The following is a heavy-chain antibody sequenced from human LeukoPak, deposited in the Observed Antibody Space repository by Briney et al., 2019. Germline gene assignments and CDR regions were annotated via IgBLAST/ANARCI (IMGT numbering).Heavy chain of an antibody. D-gene: IGHD5-24*01. V-gene: IGHV3-23*01. J-gene: IGHJ4*02. CDR2: FSAGST. CDR1: GSTFSSSA. CDR3: AANRYGYNNYFEY. Sequence: GGSLRLSCVVSGSTFSSSAMSWVRQPPAKGLEWVSAFSAGSTYYRDSVKGRFTISRDISKSTMYLEMDSLRVEDTAVYYCAANRYGYNNYFEYWGQGTLVTVSS.